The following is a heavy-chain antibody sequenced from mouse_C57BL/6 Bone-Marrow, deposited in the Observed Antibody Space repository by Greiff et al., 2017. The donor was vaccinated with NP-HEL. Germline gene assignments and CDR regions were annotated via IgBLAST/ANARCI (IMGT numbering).Heavy chain of an antibody. CDR2: IDPENGDT. J-gene: IGHJ2*01. Sequence: VQLQQSGAELVRPGASVKLSCTASGFTIQDDYMHWVKQRPEQGLEWIGWIDPENGDTEYASKFQGKATITADTSSNTAYLQLSSLTSEDTAVYYCTTDLLWLRRDYFDYWGQGTTLTVSS. CDR3: TTDLLWLRRDYFDY. D-gene: IGHD2-2*01. V-gene: IGHV14-4*01. CDR1: GFTIQDDY.